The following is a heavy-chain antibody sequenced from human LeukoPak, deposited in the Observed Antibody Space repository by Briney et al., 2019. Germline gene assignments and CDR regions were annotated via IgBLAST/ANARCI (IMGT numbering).Heavy chain of an antibody. CDR1: GYSISSNFY. V-gene: IGHV4-38-2*02. D-gene: IGHD1-1*01. CDR3: ARDVHIYGNAFGI. J-gene: IGHJ3*02. Sequence: SETLSLTCTVSGYSISSNFYWGWIRQSPGKGLEWIGSIYHSGSTYYNPSLKSRVTISVDTSTNQFSLKLSSVTAADTAVYYCARDVHIYGNAFGIWGQGTMVTVSS. CDR2: IYHSGST.